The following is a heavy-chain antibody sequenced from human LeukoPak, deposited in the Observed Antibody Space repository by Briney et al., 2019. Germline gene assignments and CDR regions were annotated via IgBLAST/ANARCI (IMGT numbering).Heavy chain of an antibody. D-gene: IGHD3-22*01. CDR3: ARSASGPYDSSGYYNY. Sequence: ASVKVSCKASGGTFSSYAISWVRQAPGQGLEWMGGIIPIFGTANYAQKFQGRVTITADESTSTAYMELSSLRSEDTAAYYCARSASGPYDSSGYYNYWGQGTLVTVSS. V-gene: IGHV1-69*13. J-gene: IGHJ4*02. CDR2: IIPIFGTA. CDR1: GGTFSSYA.